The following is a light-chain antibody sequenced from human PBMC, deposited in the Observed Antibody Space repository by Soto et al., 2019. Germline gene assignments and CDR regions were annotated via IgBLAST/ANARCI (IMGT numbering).Light chain of an antibody. CDR2: KAS. CDR3: QQYQKIPWT. V-gene: IGKV1-5*03. J-gene: IGKJ1*01. Sequence: DIQITQSPSTLPASVGDRVTITCRASQSISTWLAWYQQKPGKAPNLLIYKASYLASGVPSRFSGGGSGTEFTLTITSLQPDDFATYYCQQYQKIPWTFGQGTKVDIK. CDR1: QSISTW.